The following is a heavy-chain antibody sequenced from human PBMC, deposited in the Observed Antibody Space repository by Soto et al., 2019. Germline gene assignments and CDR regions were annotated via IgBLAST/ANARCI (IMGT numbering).Heavy chain of an antibody. CDR2: IYDSGST. J-gene: IGHJ4*02. Sequence: QVQLQESGPGLVKPSQTLSLTCTVSGDSISSGDYYCKWIRQPPGKGLEWIGYIYDSGSTYYNSCLESPVTLSVDPSKHHFSLELSSVTAAYTAGYYCAIYGGNSVDFGYWGQGALVTVSS. V-gene: IGHV4-30-4*01. CDR3: AIYGGNSVDFGY. D-gene: IGHD4-17*01. CDR1: GDSISSGDYY.